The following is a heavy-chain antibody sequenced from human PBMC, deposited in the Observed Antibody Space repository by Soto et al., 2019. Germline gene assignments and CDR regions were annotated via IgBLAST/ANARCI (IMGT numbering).Heavy chain of an antibody. Sequence: PSETLSLTCTVSGGSISSYYWSWIRQPPGKGLEWIGYIYYSVSTNYNPSLQSRVTISVDTSKNQISLKLSSVTAADTAVYYCARAPRYCSGGSCSDYWGQGTLVTVSS. J-gene: IGHJ4*02. D-gene: IGHD2-15*01. V-gene: IGHV4-59*01. CDR3: ARAPRYCSGGSCSDY. CDR1: GGSISSYY. CDR2: IYYSVST.